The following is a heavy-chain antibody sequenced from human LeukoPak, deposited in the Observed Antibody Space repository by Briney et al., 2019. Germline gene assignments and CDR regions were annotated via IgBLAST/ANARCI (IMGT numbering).Heavy chain of an antibody. D-gene: IGHD3-10*02. CDR2: ISSSGSTI. J-gene: IGHJ6*04. V-gene: IGHV3-48*03. CDR3: AELGITMIGGV. CDR1: GFTFSSYE. Sequence: GGSLRLSCAASGFTFSSYEMNWVRQPPGKGLEWVSYISSSGSTIYYADYEKGRFTISRDNAKNSLHLQMNSLRAEDTAVYYCAELGITMIGGVWGKGTTVTISS.